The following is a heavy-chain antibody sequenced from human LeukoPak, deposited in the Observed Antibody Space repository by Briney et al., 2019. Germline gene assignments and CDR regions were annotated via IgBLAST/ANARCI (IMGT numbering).Heavy chain of an antibody. V-gene: IGHV4-59*01. J-gene: IGHJ3*02. D-gene: IGHD2-15*01. CDR2: ISYIGST. CDR3: ARDLIRVQKGFDI. Sequence: SETLSLTCAVSTDSFSSYYWSWIRQPPGKGLEWIGYISYIGSTNYNPSLKSRVTISVDTSKNQFSLKLRSVTAADTAVYYCARDLIRVQKGFDIWGQGKMVSVSS. CDR1: TDSFSSYY.